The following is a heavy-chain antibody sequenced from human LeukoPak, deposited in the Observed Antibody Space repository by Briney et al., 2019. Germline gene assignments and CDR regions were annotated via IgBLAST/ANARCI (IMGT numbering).Heavy chain of an antibody. CDR3: ARAAEYYYDSSGYSVSGFDY. V-gene: IGHV4-30-4*07. J-gene: IGHJ4*02. D-gene: IGHD3-22*01. CDR2: IYYSGST. CDR1: GGSISSGGYS. Sequence: PSETPSLTCAVSGGSISSGGYSWSWIRQPPGKGLEWIGYIYYSGSTYYNPSLKSRVTISVDTSKNQFSLKLSSVTAADTAVYYCARAAEYYYDSSGYSVSGFDYWGQGTLVTVSS.